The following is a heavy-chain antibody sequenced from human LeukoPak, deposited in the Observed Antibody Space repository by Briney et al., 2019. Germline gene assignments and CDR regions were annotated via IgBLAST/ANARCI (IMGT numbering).Heavy chain of an antibody. CDR3: ARDLGQYYDTSDNWFDP. J-gene: IGHJ5*02. CDR1: GFTFNDYY. Sequence: GGSLRLSCAASGFTFNDYYMSWIRQAPGKGLEWVSYISSSGSTIYYADSVKGRFTISRDNAKNSLYLQMNSLRAEDTAVYYCARDLGQYYDTSDNWFDPWGQGTLVTVSS. V-gene: IGHV3-11*04. D-gene: IGHD3-22*01. CDR2: ISSSGSTI.